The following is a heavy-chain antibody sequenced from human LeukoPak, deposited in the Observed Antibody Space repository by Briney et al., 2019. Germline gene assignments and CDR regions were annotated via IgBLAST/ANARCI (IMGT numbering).Heavy chain of an antibody. J-gene: IGHJ4*02. CDR2: ISAYNGNT. Sequence: ASVKVSCKASGYTFTSYGISWVRQAPGQGLEGMGWISAYNGNTNYAQKLQGRVTMTTDTSTSTAYMELRSLRSDDTAVYYCARDIYRGYCSGGSCYENFDYWGQGTLVTVSS. D-gene: IGHD2-15*01. CDR3: ARDIYRGYCSGGSCYENFDY. V-gene: IGHV1-18*01. CDR1: GYTFTSYG.